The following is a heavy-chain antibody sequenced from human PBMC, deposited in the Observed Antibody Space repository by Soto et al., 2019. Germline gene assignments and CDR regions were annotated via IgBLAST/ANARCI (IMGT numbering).Heavy chain of an antibody. D-gene: IGHD3-3*01. V-gene: IGHV2-70*01. Sequence: SGPTLVNPTQTLTLTCTCSGFSLTTSGMTVSWIRQPPGKALEWLAFIDWDGDKHYTTSLKTRLTLSRDTTKNQVVLKMTNMDPVDTATYYCARTLARSGYYGSFFYYGMDVWGQGTPVTVSS. CDR1: GFSLTTSGMT. J-gene: IGHJ6*02. CDR3: ARTLARSGYYGSFFYYGMDV. CDR2: IDWDGDK.